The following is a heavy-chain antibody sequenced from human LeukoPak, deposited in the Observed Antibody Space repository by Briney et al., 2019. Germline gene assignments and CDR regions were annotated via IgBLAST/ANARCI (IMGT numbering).Heavy chain of an antibody. CDR3: ARDKVATPLDY. V-gene: IGHV3-30*04. J-gene: IGHJ4*02. CDR2: ISYDGSNK. Sequence: PGRSLRLSCAASGFTFSSYAMHWVRQAPGKGLEWVAVISYDGSNKYYADSEKGRFTISRDNSKNTLYLQMNSLRAEDTAVYYCARDKVATPLDYWGQGTLVTVSS. CDR1: GFTFSSYA. D-gene: IGHD5-12*01.